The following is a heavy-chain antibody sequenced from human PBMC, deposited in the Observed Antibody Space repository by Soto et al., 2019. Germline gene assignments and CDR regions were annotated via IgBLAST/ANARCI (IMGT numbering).Heavy chain of an antibody. CDR3: AGGNDYAKIGY. V-gene: IGHV4-30-2*01. J-gene: IGHJ4*02. D-gene: IGHD4-17*01. CDR2: IYHSGST. CDR1: GGSISSGPYS. Sequence: SETLSLTCTVSGGSISSGPYSWTWIRRPPGKGLEWIGSIYHSGSTDYNPSFKSRVTLSRDTSNNQFSLRLNSVAAADTAAYYCAGGNDYAKIGYWGQGAQVTVSS.